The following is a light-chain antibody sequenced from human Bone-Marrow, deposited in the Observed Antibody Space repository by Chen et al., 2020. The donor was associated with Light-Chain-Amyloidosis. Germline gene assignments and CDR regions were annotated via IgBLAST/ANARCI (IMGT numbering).Light chain of an antibody. CDR2: KVS. Sequence: QSALTQPASVSGSPGHAITISCTGTCRDVASYNYVSWYQQLPGKAPKLMIYKVSNRPLGVSNRCSDSKSGHTASLTISGLQAEDEADYYCSSYPSSRNNWVFGGGTKLTVL. CDR3: SSYPSSRNNWV. V-gene: IGLV2-14*01. CDR1: CRDVASYNY. J-gene: IGLJ3*02.